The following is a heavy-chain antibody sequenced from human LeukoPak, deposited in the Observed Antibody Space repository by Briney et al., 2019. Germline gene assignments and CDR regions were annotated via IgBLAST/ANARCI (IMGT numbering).Heavy chain of an antibody. CDR1: GFSLGDYY. CDR2: ISHSATTM. Sequence: GGSLRLSCRTSGFSLGDYYMNWIRQAPGKGLEWIAYISHSATTMYYADSVKGRFTISRDTAKNSVFLQMNSLRAEDTAVYYCARDYLAGLVAPHPYYYYYYGMDVWGQGTTVTVSS. CDR3: ARDYLAGLVAPHPYYYYYYGMDV. J-gene: IGHJ6*02. V-gene: IGHV3-11*01.